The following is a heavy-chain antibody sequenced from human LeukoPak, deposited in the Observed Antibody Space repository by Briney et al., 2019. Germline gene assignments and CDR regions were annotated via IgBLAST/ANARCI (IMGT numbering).Heavy chain of an antibody. CDR1: GYTFTNYY. J-gene: IGHJ4*02. D-gene: IGHD3-22*01. V-gene: IGHV1-2*02. CDR2: INPNSGGT. CDR3: ARVHYYTYYFDY. Sequence: ASVKVSCKASGYTFTNYYIHWVRQATGQGLEWMGWINPNSGGTNYAQKFQGRVTMTRDTSISTAYMELSRLRSDDTAVYYCARVHYYTYYFDYWGQGTLVTVSS.